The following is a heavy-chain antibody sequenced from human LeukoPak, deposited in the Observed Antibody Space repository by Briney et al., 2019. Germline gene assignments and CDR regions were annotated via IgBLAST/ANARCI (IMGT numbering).Heavy chain of an antibody. V-gene: IGHV4-59*01. J-gene: IGHJ3*02. CDR2: IYYSGST. CDR3: ARAQSLAYCGGDCYHDAFDI. CDR1: GGSISSYY. Sequence: SETLSLTCTVSGGSISSYYWSWIRQPPGKGLEWIGYIYYSGSTNYNPSLKSRVTISVDTSKNQFSLKLSSVTAADTAVYYCARAQSLAYCGGDCYHDAFDIWGQGTMVTVSS. D-gene: IGHD2-21*02.